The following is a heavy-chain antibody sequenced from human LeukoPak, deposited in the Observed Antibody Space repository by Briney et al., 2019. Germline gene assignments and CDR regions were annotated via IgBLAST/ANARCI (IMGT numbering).Heavy chain of an antibody. D-gene: IGHD5-24*01. V-gene: IGHV3-53*04. CDR3: ARGRWLQFGGEQNWFDP. J-gene: IGHJ5*02. CDR1: GFTVSRNV. Sequence: GGSLRLSCVASGFTVSRNVMSWVRQAPRKGLEWVSLIYSDDRAFYADSVKGRFTISRNNSKNTLFLQMSSLKPEDTAIYYCARGRWLQFGGEQNWFDPWGQGTLVTVSS. CDR2: IYSDDRA.